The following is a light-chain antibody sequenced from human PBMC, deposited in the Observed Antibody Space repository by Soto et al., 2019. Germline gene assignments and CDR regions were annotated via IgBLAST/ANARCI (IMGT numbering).Light chain of an antibody. V-gene: IGKV1-33*01. Sequence: DIQMTQSPSSLSASVGDRVTITCQASQDISNYLNWYQQKPGKAPKLLIYDASNLETGVPSRFSGSGSGTDFTFTISSLQPEDIATYYCQPYDNLPYTFGQGTKLEIK. CDR1: QDISNY. CDR3: QPYDNLPYT. J-gene: IGKJ2*01. CDR2: DAS.